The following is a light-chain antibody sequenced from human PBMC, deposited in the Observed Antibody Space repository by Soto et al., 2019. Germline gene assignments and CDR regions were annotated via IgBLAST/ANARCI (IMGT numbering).Light chain of an antibody. CDR2: GAF. CDR3: QQRNTWPPVT. J-gene: IGKJ5*01. V-gene: IGKV3-11*01. Sequence: FTKSPDTLSLSAGATATLSCRSSPSVPNYVAWYQQKPGQAPRLLIYGAFNRATGIPARFSGSGSGADFTLTISIREPEDFAIYYCQQRNTWPPVTFGQGTRLEIK. CDR1: PSVPNY.